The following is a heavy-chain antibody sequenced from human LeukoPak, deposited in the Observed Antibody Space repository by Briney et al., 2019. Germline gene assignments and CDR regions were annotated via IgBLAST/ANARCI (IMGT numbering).Heavy chain of an antibody. CDR3: ARGRYDILTGYDDAFDI. Sequence: SETLSLTCAVYGGSISSGGYYWSWIRQHPGKGLEWIGYIYYSGSTYYNLSLKSRVTISVDTSKNQFSLKLSSVTAADTAVYYCARGRYDILTGYDDAFDIWGQGTMVTVSS. J-gene: IGHJ3*02. CDR1: GGSISSGGYY. V-gene: IGHV4-31*11. D-gene: IGHD3-9*01. CDR2: IYYSGST.